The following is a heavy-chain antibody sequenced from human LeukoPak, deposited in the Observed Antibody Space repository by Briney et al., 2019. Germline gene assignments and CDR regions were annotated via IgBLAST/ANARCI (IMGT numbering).Heavy chain of an antibody. V-gene: IGHV3-33*01. D-gene: IGHD6-13*01. CDR3: ARDPKQQLVLDY. CDR1: GFIFSSYG. CDR2: IWYDGSNK. J-gene: IGHJ4*02. Sequence: GGSLRLSCAASGFIFSSYGMHWVRQAPGKGLEWVAVIWYDGSNKYYADSVKGRFTISRDNSKNTLYLQMNSLRAEDTAVYYCARDPKQQLVLDYWGQGTLVTVSS.